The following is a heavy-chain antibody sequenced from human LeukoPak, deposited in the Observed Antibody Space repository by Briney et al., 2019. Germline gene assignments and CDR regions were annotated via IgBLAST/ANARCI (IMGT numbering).Heavy chain of an antibody. CDR2: IYHSGST. D-gene: IGHD3-10*01. Sequence: SETLSLTCAVSGGSISSGGYSWSWIRQPPGKGLEWIGYIYHSGSTYYNPSLKSRVTISVDTSRNQFSLKLSSVTAADTAVYYCAGGGSGRPYYFDYWGQGTLVTVSS. V-gene: IGHV4-30-2*05. CDR3: AGGGSGRPYYFDY. J-gene: IGHJ4*02. CDR1: GGSISSGGYS.